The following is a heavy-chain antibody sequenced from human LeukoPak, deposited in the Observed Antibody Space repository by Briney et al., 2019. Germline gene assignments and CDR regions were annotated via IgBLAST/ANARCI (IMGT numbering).Heavy chain of an antibody. CDR1: GFTFSSYW. CDR3: ARSSRGDAINFDY. D-gene: IGHD2-21*02. Sequence: PGGSLRLSCAAFGFTFSSYWMHWVRQAPGKGLVWVSRINSGGSTTSYADSVKGRFTISRDNAKNTLYLQMNSLRAEDTAVYYCARSSRGDAINFDYWGQGTLVTVSS. CDR2: INSGGSTT. J-gene: IGHJ4*02. V-gene: IGHV3-74*01.